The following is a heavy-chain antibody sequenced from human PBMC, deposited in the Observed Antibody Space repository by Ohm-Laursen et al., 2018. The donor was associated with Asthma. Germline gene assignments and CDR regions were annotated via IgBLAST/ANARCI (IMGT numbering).Heavy chain of an antibody. Sequence: SLRLSCTASGFTFSSYWMSWVRQAPGKGLEWVAVISYDGSNKYYADSVKGRFTISRDNSKNTLYLQMNSLRAEDTAVYYCAKGICSSTSCYGYYGMDVWGQGTTVTVSS. D-gene: IGHD2-2*01. J-gene: IGHJ6*02. CDR1: GFTFSSYW. V-gene: IGHV3-30*18. CDR3: AKGICSSTSCYGYYGMDV. CDR2: ISYDGSNK.